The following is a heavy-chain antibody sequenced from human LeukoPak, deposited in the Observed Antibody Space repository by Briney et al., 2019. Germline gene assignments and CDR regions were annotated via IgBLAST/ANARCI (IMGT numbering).Heavy chain of an antibody. CDR3: ARDSYNYDSSGYYYYFDY. D-gene: IGHD3-22*01. V-gene: IGHV1-2*06. CDR2: INPNSGGT. J-gene: IGHJ4*02. Sequence: GASVKVSCKASGYTFTGYYMHWVRQAPGQGLEWMGRINPNSGGTNYAQKFQGRVTMTRDTSISTAYMELSRLRSDDTAVYYCARDSYNYDSSGYYYYFDYWGQGTLVTVSS. CDR1: GYTFTGYY.